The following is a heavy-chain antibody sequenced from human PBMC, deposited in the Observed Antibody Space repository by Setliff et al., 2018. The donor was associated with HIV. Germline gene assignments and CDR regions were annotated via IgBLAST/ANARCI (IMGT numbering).Heavy chain of an antibody. CDR3: ARHDTEYSSYPIDY. J-gene: IGHJ4*02. CDR1: GGSFSGYY. V-gene: IGHV4-34*01. D-gene: IGHD6-6*01. CDR2: INDNGST. Sequence: PSETLSLTCAVYGGSFSGYYWSWIRQPPGKGLEWIGEINDNGSTNYNPSLKSRVTISVDTSKNQFSLKLSSVTAADTAVYYCARHDTEYSSYPIDYWGQGNLVTVSS.